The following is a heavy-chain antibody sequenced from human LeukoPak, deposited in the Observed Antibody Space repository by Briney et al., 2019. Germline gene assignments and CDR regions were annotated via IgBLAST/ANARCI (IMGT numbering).Heavy chain of an antibody. Sequence: PSETLSLXCTVSGGSISGYYWSWIRQPPGMPLEWIGYMYYSGNTNYNPSLKSRVTISVDTSKSQFSLKLRFVTAADTAVYYCARAGYDFWSGYRGPDYFDLWGQGTLVTVSS. CDR2: MYYSGNT. CDR1: GGSISGYY. J-gene: IGHJ4*02. CDR3: ARAGYDFWSGYRGPDYFDL. V-gene: IGHV4-59*01. D-gene: IGHD3-3*01.